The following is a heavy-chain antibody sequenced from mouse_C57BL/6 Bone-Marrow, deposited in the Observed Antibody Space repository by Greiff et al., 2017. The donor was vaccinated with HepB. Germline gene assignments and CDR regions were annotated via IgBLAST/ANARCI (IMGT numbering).Heavy chain of an antibody. Sequence: VQLQQPGAELVKPGASVKLSCKASGYTFTSYWMHWVKQRPGRGLEWIGRIDPNSGGTKYNEKFKSKATLTVDKPSSTAYMQLSSLTSEGSAVYYCAREFITTVVAPFDYWGQGTTLTVSS. CDR1: GYTFTSYW. CDR2: IDPNSGGT. J-gene: IGHJ2*01. CDR3: AREFITTVVAPFDY. D-gene: IGHD1-1*01. V-gene: IGHV1-72*01.